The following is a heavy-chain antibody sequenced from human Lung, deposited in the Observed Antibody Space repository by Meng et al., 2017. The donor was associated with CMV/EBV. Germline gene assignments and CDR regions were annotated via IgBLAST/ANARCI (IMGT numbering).Heavy chain of an antibody. D-gene: IGHD3/OR15-3a*01. J-gene: IGHJ6*02. CDR3: ALRGLAQGYWYGLDV. Sequence: SVXVSXXASGGSFRSYAFSWVRQAPGQGLEWMGGIIPIFATTNFAQKFQGKVTITTDESTSTVYMELRSLRSEDTAVYYCALRGLAQGYWYGLDVWGQGPTVTVSS. CDR1: GGSFRSYA. CDR2: IIPIFATT. V-gene: IGHV1-69*05.